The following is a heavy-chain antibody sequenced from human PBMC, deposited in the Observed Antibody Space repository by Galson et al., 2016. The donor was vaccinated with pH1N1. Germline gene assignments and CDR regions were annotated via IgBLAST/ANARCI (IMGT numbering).Heavy chain of an antibody. Sequence: QSGAEVTKPGESLKISCKGSGYNFTTYWIGWVRQMPGKGLEWMGIVYPGDSDTKYSPSFQGRVTFSVDKSTSTAYLQWSSLKASDTAMYYCARLDRYCSGGTCFTFWFDPWGQGTLVTVSS. CDR3: ARLDRYCSGGTCFTFWFDP. J-gene: IGHJ5*02. D-gene: IGHD2-15*01. V-gene: IGHV5-51*01. CDR1: GYNFTTYW. CDR2: VYPGDSDT.